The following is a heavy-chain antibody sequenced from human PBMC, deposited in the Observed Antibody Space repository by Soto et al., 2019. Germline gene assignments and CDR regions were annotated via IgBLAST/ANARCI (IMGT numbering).Heavy chain of an antibody. V-gene: IGHV4-34*01. J-gene: IGHJ4*02. CDR3: ARSKRHNWQWLGGLDY. CDR2: INHSGST. D-gene: IGHD6-19*01. Sequence: SETLSLTCAVDGLSFSRYYWSLLRPPPGKGLEWIGEINHSGSTNYNPSLKSRVTISVDTSKNQFSLKLSSVTAADTAVYYCARSKRHNWQWLGGLDYWGQGTLVTVSS. CDR1: GLSFSRYY.